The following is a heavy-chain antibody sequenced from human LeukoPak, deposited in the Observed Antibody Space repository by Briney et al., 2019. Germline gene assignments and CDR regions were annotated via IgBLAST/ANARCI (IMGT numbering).Heavy chain of an antibody. Sequence: GGSLRLSCAASGFTFSSYSMNWVRQAPGKGLEWVSYISSSSSTIHYADSVKGRFTISRDNSKNTLYLQMNSLRAEDTAVYYCARDLRYCSGGSCSGFDPWGQGALVTVSS. J-gene: IGHJ5*02. CDR1: GFTFSSYS. D-gene: IGHD2-15*01. V-gene: IGHV3-48*01. CDR3: ARDLRYCSGGSCSGFDP. CDR2: ISSSSSTI.